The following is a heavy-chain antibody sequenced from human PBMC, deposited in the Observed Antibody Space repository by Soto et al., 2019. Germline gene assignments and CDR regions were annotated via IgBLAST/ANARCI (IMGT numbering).Heavy chain of an antibody. CDR1: GYTFTGYY. D-gene: IGHD3-10*01. CDR2: INPNSGGT. CDR3: AREGVLLWFGELFPYGMDV. Sequence: GASVKVSCKASGYTFTGYYMHWVRQAPGQGLEWMGWINPNSGGTNYAQKFQGRVTMTRDTSISTAYMELSRLRSDDTAVYYCAREGVLLWFGELFPYGMDVWGQGTTVTVSS. V-gene: IGHV1-2*02. J-gene: IGHJ6*02.